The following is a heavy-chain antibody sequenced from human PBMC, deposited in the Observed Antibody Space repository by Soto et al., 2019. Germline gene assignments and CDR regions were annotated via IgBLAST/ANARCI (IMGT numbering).Heavy chain of an antibody. CDR2: IYYSGST. CDR1: GGSISSGGYY. V-gene: IGHV4-31*03. D-gene: IGHD3-10*01. Sequence: SETLSLTCTVSGGSISSGGYYWSWIRQHPGKGLEWIGYIYYSGSTYYNPSLKSRVTISVDTSKDQFSLKLSSVTAADTAVYYCARGGEAGSLSYWGQGTLVTVSS. J-gene: IGHJ4*02. CDR3: ARGGEAGSLSY.